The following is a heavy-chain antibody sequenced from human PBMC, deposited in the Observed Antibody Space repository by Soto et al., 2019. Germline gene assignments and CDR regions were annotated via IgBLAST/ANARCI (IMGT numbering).Heavy chain of an antibody. V-gene: IGHV3-9*01. CDR1: GFTFDDYA. CDR3: AKVWSSKGLANFFSAFDI. D-gene: IGHD3-10*01. Sequence: EVQLVESVGGLVQPGRSLRLSCAASGFTFDDYAMHWVRQTPGKGLEWVSGISWNSGSTGYADSVKGRFTISRDNARNSLYLQMNSLRAEDTAVYYCAKVWSSKGLANFFSAFDIWGQGTMVTVSS. J-gene: IGHJ3*02. CDR2: ISWNSGST.